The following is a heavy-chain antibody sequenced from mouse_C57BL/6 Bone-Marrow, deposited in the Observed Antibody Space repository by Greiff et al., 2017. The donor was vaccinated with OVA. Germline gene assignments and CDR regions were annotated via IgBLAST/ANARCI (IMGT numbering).Heavy chain of an antibody. CDR3: AKERGRFAY. Sequence: QVQLKESGAELARPGASVKLSCKASGYTFTSYGISWVKQRTGQGLEWIGEIYPRSGNTYYNEKFKGKATLTADKSSSTAYMELRSLTSEDSAVYFCAKERGRFAYWGQGTLVTVSA. V-gene: IGHV1-81*01. CDR1: GYTFTSYG. CDR2: IYPRSGNT. J-gene: IGHJ3*01.